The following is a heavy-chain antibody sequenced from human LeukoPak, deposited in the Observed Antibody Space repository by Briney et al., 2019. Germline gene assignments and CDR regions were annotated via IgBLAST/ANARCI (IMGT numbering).Heavy chain of an antibody. Sequence: ASVKVSCKASGYTFTSYYMHWVRQAPGQGLEWMGIINPSGGSTSYAQKLQGRVTMTTDTSTSTAYMELRSLRSDDTAVYYCARDLATMIVVVITPDAFDIWGQGTMVTVSS. CDR2: INPSGGST. CDR3: ARDLATMIVVVITPDAFDI. D-gene: IGHD3-22*01. V-gene: IGHV1-46*01. CDR1: GYTFTSYY. J-gene: IGHJ3*02.